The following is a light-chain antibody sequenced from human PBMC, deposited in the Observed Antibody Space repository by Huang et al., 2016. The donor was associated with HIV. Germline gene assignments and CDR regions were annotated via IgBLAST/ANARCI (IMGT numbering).Light chain of an antibody. CDR2: GAS. Sequence: EMVLTQSPDTLSVSPGERATLSCRASQGVSNNLAWYQQKPGQAPRLLIYGASTRTTGIPARFSGSGSGTEFTLTISSLQSEDFALYYCQQYNNWPPLTFGGGTKVEIK. J-gene: IGKJ4*01. CDR1: QGVSNN. V-gene: IGKV3-15*01. CDR3: QQYNNWPPLT.